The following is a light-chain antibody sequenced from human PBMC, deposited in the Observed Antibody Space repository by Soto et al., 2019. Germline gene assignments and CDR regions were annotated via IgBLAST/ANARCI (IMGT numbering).Light chain of an antibody. CDR2: GAS. J-gene: IGKJ5*01. Sequence: EIVLTQSPGTLSLSPGERATLSCRASQSVNSNHLAWYQQRPGQAPRLLIYGASIRATGIPDRFSGSGSGTDFTLTISRLEPEDFAGFYCQQYGSSLVTFGQGTRLEIK. V-gene: IGKV3-20*01. CDR1: QSVNSNH. CDR3: QQYGSSLVT.